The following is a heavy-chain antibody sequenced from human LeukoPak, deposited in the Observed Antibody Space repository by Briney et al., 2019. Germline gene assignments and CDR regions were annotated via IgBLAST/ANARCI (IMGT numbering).Heavy chain of an antibody. D-gene: IGHD6-19*01. CDR2: IYYSGST. V-gene: IGHV4-39*07. Sequence: SETLSLTCTVSGGSISSSTYYWGWIRQPPGKGLEWIGNIYYSGSTYYNPSLTGRVTISVDTSKNQFSLKLSSVTAADTAVYYCARDGGGGSGWSFDYWGQGTLVTVSS. CDR1: GGSISSSTYY. J-gene: IGHJ4*02. CDR3: ARDGGGGSGWSFDY.